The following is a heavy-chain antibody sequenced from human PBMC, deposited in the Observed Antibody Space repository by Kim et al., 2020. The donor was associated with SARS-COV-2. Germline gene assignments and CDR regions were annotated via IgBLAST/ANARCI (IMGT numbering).Heavy chain of an antibody. D-gene: IGHD3-10*01. J-gene: IGHJ6*02. CDR3: ARDLHVVVWFGELLSGFYYYGMDV. CDR2: INPSGGST. CDR1: GYTFNSYY. V-gene: IGHV1-46*02. Sequence: ASVKVSCKAPGYTFNSYYVHWVRQAPGQGLEWMGIINPSGGSTTYAQKFQGRVTMTRDTSTSTVYMELSSLHSEDTAVYYCARDLHVVVWFGELLSGFYYYGMDVWGQGPTVTVSS.